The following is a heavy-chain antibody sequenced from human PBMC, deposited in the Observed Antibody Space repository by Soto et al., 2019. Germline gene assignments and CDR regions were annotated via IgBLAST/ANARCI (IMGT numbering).Heavy chain of an antibody. J-gene: IGHJ4*02. CDR1: GGSISSGDYY. D-gene: IGHD6-6*01. Sequence: QVQLQESGPGLVRPSQTLSLTCTVSGGSISSGDYYWSWLRQPPGKGLEWIGYIYYSGSTYYNPSLKSRVTISVDTSKNQFSLKLSSVTAADTAVYYCAREATIAARLDSWGQGTLVTVSS. CDR2: IYYSGST. V-gene: IGHV4-30-4*01. CDR3: AREATIAARLDS.